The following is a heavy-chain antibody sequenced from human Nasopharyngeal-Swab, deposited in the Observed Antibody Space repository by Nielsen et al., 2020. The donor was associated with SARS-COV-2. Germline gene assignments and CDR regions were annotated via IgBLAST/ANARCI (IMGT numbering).Heavy chain of an antibody. CDR3: ASGKHSSGWYGLDAFDI. CDR1: GYTFTSYA. D-gene: IGHD6-19*01. Sequence: ASVKVSCKASGYTFTSYAVNWVRQAPGQGLEWMGWINTNTGNPTYAQGFTGRFVFSLDTSVSTAYLQISSLKAEDTAVYYCASGKHSSGWYGLDAFDIWGQGTMVTVSS. J-gene: IGHJ3*02. CDR2: INTNTGNP. V-gene: IGHV7-4-1*02.